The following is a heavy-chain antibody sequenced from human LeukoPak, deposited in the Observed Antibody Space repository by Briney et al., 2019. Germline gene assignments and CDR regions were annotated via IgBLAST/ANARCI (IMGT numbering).Heavy chain of an antibody. CDR2: ISSSSSST. Sequence: GGSLRLSCAASGFXFSRYSINWVRHAQGKGLEWVSSISSSSSSTYYADSVRGRFTISRDNSQNTLYLQMSSLRAEDTAVYYCAKSPVIYYFDYWGQGTLVTVSS. CDR1: GFXFSRYS. D-gene: IGHD3-3*02. V-gene: IGHV3-21*04. J-gene: IGHJ4*02. CDR3: AKSPVIYYFDY.